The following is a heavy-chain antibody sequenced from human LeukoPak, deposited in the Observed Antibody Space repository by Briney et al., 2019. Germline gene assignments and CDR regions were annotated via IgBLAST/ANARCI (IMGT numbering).Heavy chain of an antibody. CDR2: INPNSGGT. D-gene: IGHD5-18*01. V-gene: IGHV1-2*04. CDR1: GYTFTSYG. J-gene: IGHJ4*02. Sequence: ASVKVSCKASGYTFTSYGISWVRQAPGQGLEWMGWINPNSGGTNYAQKFQGWVTMTRDTSISTAYMELSRLRSDDTAVYYCARGVDTAMVVDYWGQGTLVTVSS. CDR3: ARGVDTAMVVDY.